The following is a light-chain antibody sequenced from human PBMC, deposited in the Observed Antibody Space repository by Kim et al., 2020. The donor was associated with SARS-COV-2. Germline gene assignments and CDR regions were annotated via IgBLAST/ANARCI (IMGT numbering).Light chain of an antibody. CDR3: QQSYSTPRT. CDR2: AAY. Sequence: DIQMTQSPSSLSASVGDRVTITCRASQSISSYLNWNQQKPEKAPKLLIYAAYSLQSGVPSRFSGSGSGTDFTLTISSLQPEDFATYYCQQSYSTPRTFGQGTKVDIK. J-gene: IGKJ1*01. CDR1: QSISSY. V-gene: IGKV1-39*01.